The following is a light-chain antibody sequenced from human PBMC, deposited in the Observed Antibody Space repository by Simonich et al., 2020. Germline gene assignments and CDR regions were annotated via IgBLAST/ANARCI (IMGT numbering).Light chain of an antibody. V-gene: IGKV4-1*01. Sequence: DIVMTQSPDSLAVSLGERATINCKSSQSVLYSSNNKNYLAWYQQKPGQPPKLLIYWASTRESGVPDRFSGSGSGTDFTLTINSLEAEDAATYYCQQSSSLPITFGQGTRLEIK. CDR3: QQSSSLPIT. CDR1: QSVLYSSNNKNY. CDR2: WAS. J-gene: IGKJ5*01.